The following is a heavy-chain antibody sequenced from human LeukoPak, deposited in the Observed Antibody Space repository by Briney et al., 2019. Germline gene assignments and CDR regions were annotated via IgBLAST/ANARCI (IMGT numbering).Heavy chain of an antibody. CDR1: GFTFSSYA. Sequence: PGGSLRLSCAASGFTFSSYAMTWVRQATGKGLEWVSGITRSGGSTYSADSVKGRFTISRDNSKNTLYLQMNSLRAEDTAVYYCAKDGGFGGPDYWGQGTLVTVSS. V-gene: IGHV3-23*01. CDR2: ITRSGGST. CDR3: AKDGGFGGPDY. J-gene: IGHJ4*02. D-gene: IGHD3-10*01.